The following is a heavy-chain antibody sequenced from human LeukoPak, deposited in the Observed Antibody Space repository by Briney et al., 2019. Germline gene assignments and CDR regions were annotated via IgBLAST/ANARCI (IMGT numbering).Heavy chain of an antibody. D-gene: IGHD2-15*01. CDR3: ARGRYCSGGSCYSGAFDN. CDR2: SSAHNGNT. Sequence: ASVKVSCKASGYSSTDYYINWVRQAPGQGLEWMGWSSAHNGNTDYAQKVQGRVTMTTDTSTSTAYMELRSLRSDDTAVYYCARGRYCSGGSCYSGAFDNWGQGTMVTVSS. V-gene: IGHV1-18*04. J-gene: IGHJ3*02. CDR1: GYSSTDYY.